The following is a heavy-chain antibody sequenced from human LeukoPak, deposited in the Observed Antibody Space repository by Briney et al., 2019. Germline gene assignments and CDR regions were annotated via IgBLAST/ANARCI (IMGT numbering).Heavy chain of an antibody. CDR1: GGSFSGYY. CDR3: ARATDNSDY. J-gene: IGHJ4*02. CDR2: INHSGST. V-gene: IGHV4-34*01. Sequence: KPSETLSLTCAVYGGSFSGYYWSWIRQPPGKGLEWIGEINHSGSTNYNPSLKSRVTISVDTSKNQFSLKLSSVTAADTAVYYCARATDNSDYWGQGTLVTVSS. D-gene: IGHD4-17*01.